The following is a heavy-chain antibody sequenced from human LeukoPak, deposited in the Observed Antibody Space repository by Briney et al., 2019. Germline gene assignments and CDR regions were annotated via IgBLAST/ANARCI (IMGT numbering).Heavy chain of an antibody. J-gene: IGHJ4*02. CDR2: IIPIFGTA. Sequence: SVKVSCKASGGTFSSYAISWVRQAPGQGLEWMGGIIPIFGTANYAQKFQGRVTITADKSTSTAYMELSSLRSEDTAVYYCARDTPSPYDFWSGYYTHFDYWGQGTLVTVSS. CDR1: GGTFSSYA. D-gene: IGHD3-3*01. V-gene: IGHV1-69*06. CDR3: ARDTPSPYDFWSGYYTHFDY.